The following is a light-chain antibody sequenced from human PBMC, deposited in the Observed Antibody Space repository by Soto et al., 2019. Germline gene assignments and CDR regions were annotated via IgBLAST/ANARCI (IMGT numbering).Light chain of an antibody. V-gene: IGKV1-5*01. CDR2: DAS. J-gene: IGKJ2*01. CDR1: QSISSW. Sequence: DIQMTQSPSTLSASVGDRVTITCRASQSISSWLAWYQQKPGKAPKLLIYDASSLESGVPSRFSGSGSATEFTLTISSLQPDDFATYYCQQYNNWPPYTFGQGTKLEIK. CDR3: QQYNNWPPYT.